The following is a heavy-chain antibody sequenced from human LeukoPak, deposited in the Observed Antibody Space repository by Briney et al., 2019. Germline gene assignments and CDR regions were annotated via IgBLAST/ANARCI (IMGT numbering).Heavy chain of an antibody. D-gene: IGHD3-22*01. CDR2: IFSDGST. CDR1: AFXVSSNY. CDR3: ARSLYSDSGGYDSDAFHV. J-gene: IGHJ3*01. V-gene: IGHV3-66*01. Sequence: PGGSLRLSCAASAFXVSSNYMNWVPQAPGKGLQCGSIIFSDGSTYYAGSVKGRFTISRENSKNTLHLQMNSLRAEDTAVYYGARSLYSDSGGYDSDAFHVWGQGTMVTVSS.